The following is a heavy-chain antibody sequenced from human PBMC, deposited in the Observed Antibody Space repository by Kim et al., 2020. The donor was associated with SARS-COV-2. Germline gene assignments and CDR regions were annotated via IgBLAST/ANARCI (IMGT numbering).Heavy chain of an antibody. D-gene: IGHD3-3*01. CDR2: VDPEEGET. J-gene: IGHJ3*02. V-gene: IGHV1-24*01. CDR3: VTDFTLSGVVRSGFNI. Sequence: ASVKVSCKVSGYTVSELSMDWVRQGPGKGLEWMGGVDPEEGETIYAQKFQGRVTMTEDTSTDTAYMELSSLRSEDTAVYYCVTDFTLSGVVRSGFNIWGQGTMVTVSS. CDR1: GYTVSELS.